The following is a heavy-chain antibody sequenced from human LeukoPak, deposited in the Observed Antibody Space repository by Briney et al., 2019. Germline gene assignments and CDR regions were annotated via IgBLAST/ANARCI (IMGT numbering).Heavy chain of an antibody. D-gene: IGHD3-16*01. CDR2: IYGTGST. V-gene: IGHV4-38-2*01. J-gene: IGHJ4*02. CDR3: ARYDSRGSASTRFDY. Sequence: SETLSLTCAVSGYSLGKNYYWGWIRQPPGKGLEWIGRIYGTGSTSYNPSLMNRVTMSVDTSKNRFSLKLTSVTAAGTAVYYCARYDSRGSASTRFDYWGQGILVTISS. CDR1: GYSLGKNYY.